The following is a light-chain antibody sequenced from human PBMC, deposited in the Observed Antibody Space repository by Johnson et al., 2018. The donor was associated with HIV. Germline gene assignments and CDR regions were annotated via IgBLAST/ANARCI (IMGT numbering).Light chain of an antibody. J-gene: IGLJ1*01. CDR2: DNN. CDR3: GTWDSSLSVLYV. Sequence: QSVLTQPPSVSAAPGQKVTISCSGSSSNIGNNYVSWYQQLSGTAPKLLIYDNNKRPSGIPDRFSGSKSGTSAPLAITGLQPGDEADYYCGTWDSSLSVLYVFGTGTKVTVL. V-gene: IGLV1-51*01. CDR1: SSNIGNNY.